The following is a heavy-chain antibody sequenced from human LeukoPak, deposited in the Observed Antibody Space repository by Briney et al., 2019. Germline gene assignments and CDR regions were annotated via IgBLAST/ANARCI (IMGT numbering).Heavy chain of an antibody. Sequence: SETLSLTCTVSGGSISSSSYYWGWIRQPPGKGLEWIGSIYYSGSTYYNPSLKSRVTISVDTSKNQFSLKLSSVTAADTAVYYCARVEYSSSCDYWGQGTLVTVSS. CDR3: ARVEYSSSCDY. CDR1: GGSISSSSYY. V-gene: IGHV4-39*07. CDR2: IYYSGST. D-gene: IGHD6-6*01. J-gene: IGHJ4*02.